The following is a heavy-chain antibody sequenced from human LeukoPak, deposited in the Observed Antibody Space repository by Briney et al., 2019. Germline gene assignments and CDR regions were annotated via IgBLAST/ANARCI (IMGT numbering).Heavy chain of an antibody. Sequence: PGGSLRLSCAASGFTFRSYAMSWVRQAPGKGLEWVSGIIADFDTTYYADSVRGRFTISRDNSKNTLYLQMNSLRAEDTAVYYCAKDRYSSGQYYFDYWGQGTLVTVSS. CDR2: IIADFDTT. V-gene: IGHV3-23*01. CDR3: AKDRYSSGQYYFDY. J-gene: IGHJ4*02. D-gene: IGHD6-19*01. CDR1: GFTFRSYA.